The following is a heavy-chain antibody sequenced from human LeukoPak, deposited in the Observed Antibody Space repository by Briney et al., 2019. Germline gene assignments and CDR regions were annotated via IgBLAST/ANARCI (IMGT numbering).Heavy chain of an antibody. CDR1: GYSISSGYY. J-gene: IGHJ5*02. CDR3: ARHAPHYGSGSYYKRYNWFDP. V-gene: IGHV4-38-2*02. Sequence: SETLSLTCTVSGYSISSGYYWGWIRQPPGKGLEWIGEINHSGSTNYNPSLKSRVTISVDTSKNQFSLKLSSVTAADTAVYYCARHAPHYGSGSYYKRYNWFDPWGQGTLVTVSS. CDR2: INHSGST. D-gene: IGHD3-10*01.